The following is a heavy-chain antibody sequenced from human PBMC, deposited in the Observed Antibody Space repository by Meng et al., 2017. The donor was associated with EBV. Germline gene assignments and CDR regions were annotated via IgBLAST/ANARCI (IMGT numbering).Heavy chain of an antibody. Sequence: QVHLVPSGAEVKKPVASVKVSCKASGYTFSSFGISWVRQAPGQGPEWMGWISAYNGDTKYAQKFQGRVTVTTDTSTSTAYMELRSLRRDDTAVYYCARGMRNFNFWGQGTLVTVSS. CDR1: GYTFSSFG. CDR2: ISAYNGDT. V-gene: IGHV1-18*01. J-gene: IGHJ4*02. CDR3: ARGMRNFNF.